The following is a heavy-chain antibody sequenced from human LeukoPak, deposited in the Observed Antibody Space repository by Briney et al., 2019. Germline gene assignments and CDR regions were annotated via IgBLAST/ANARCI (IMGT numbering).Heavy chain of an antibody. CDR3: ARVTLVAATHYYYGMDV. CDR2: IYYSGST. D-gene: IGHD2-15*01. Sequence: SETLSLTCTVSGGSISSYYWGWIRQPPGKGLEWIGYIYYSGSTNYNPSLKSRVTISVDTSKNQFSLKLSSVTAADTAVYYCARVTLVAATHYYYGMDVWGQGTTVTVSS. CDR1: GGSISSYY. J-gene: IGHJ6*02. V-gene: IGHV4-59*01.